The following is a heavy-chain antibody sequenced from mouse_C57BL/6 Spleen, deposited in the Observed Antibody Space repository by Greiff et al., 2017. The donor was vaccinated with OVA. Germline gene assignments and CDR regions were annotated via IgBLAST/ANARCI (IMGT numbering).Heavy chain of an antibody. CDR3: ARHYYGSSYYFDY. Sequence: EVMLVESGRDLVKPGGSLKLSCAASGFTFSSYGMSWVRQTPDKRLEWVATISSGGSYTYYPDSVKGRFTISRDNAKNTLYLQMSSLKSEDTAMYYCARHYYGSSYYFDYWGQGTTLTVSS. D-gene: IGHD1-1*01. J-gene: IGHJ2*01. CDR1: GFTFSSYG. CDR2: ISSGGSYT. V-gene: IGHV5-6*02.